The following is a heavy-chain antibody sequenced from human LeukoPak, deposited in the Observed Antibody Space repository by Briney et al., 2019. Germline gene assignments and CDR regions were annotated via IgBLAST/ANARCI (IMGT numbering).Heavy chain of an antibody. V-gene: IGHV1-69*04. D-gene: IGHD1-26*01. CDR3: ARDGRGFDP. CDR1: GGTFSSYT. CDR2: IIPILGIA. J-gene: IGHJ5*02. Sequence: GASVKVSCKASGGTFSSYTISWVRQAPGQGLEWMGRIIPILGIANYAQKFQGRVTITADKSTSTAYMELSSLGSEDTAAYYCARDGRGFDPWGQGTLVTVSS.